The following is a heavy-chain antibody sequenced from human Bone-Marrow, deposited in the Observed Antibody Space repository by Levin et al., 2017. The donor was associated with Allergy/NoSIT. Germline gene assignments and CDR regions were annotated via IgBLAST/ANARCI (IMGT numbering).Heavy chain of an antibody. V-gene: IGHV3-7*01. CDR3: GRGAGWWDH. CDR2: IKEDGSDK. J-gene: IGHJ4*02. Sequence: LSLTCAASGFTFRNYWMSWVRQAPGKGLEWVASIKEDGSDKRHMDSVRGRFTISRDNAKNSLYLQMSSLRADDTAVYYCGRGAGWWDHWGQGTLVTVSS. CDR1: GFTFRNYW. D-gene: IGHD2-15*01.